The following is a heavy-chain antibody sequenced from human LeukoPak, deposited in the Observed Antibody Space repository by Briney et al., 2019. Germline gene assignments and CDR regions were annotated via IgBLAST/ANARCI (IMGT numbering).Heavy chain of an antibody. CDR2: INHSGST. Sequence: PSETLSLTCAVFGGSFSGYYWSWIRQPPGKGLEWIGEINHSGSTNYNPSLKSRVTISVDTSKNQFSLKLSSVTAADTAVYYCRMVDYWGQGTLVTVSS. CDR3: RMVDY. D-gene: IGHD2-8*01. CDR1: GGSFSGYY. V-gene: IGHV4-34*01. J-gene: IGHJ4*02.